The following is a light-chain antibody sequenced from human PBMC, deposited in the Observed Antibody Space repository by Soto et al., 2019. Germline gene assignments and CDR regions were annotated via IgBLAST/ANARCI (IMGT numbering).Light chain of an antibody. Sequence: QTVVTQEPSLTVSPGGTVTLTCASSTGSVTSDYYPNWFQLKPGQAPRTLLYGTSNKHSWTPARFSGSLLGGKAALTLSGVQPEDEGEHFLPPFYGGAQLGVFGGGTQLTVL. CDR2: GTS. V-gene: IGLV7-43*01. CDR1: TGSVTSDYY. J-gene: IGLJ3*02. CDR3: PPFYGGAQLGV.